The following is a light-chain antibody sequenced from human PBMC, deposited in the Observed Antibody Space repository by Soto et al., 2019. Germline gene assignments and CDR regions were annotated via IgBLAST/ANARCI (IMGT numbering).Light chain of an antibody. Sequence: QVTQFTSSLSASVGARVPITCRASQSISSYLNWYQQKPGKAPKHLIYAASSLQSGVPSRFSVSGAETGFTFSISSLQPEDFATYYCQQYESLPLTFGQGTRLEIK. J-gene: IGKJ5*01. V-gene: IGKV1-39*01. CDR1: QSISSY. CDR3: QQYESLPLT. CDR2: AAS.